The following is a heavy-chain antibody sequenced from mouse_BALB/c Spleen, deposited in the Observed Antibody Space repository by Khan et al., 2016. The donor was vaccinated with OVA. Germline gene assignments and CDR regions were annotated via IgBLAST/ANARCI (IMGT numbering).Heavy chain of an antibody. Sequence: EMELVESGGGLVQPGGSRKLSCAASGFTFSDYGMAWVRQAPGKGPEWVAFISSLAYTIYYADTVTGRFTISRENAKNTLYLEMSSLRSEDTAMYYCARGRAWFAYWGQGTLVTVSA. J-gene: IGHJ3*01. CDR2: ISSLAYTI. CDR3: ARGRAWFAY. V-gene: IGHV5-15*02. CDR1: GFTFSDYG.